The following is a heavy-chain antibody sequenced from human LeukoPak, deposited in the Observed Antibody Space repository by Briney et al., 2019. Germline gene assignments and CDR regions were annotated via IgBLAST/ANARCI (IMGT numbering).Heavy chain of an antibody. J-gene: IGHJ4*02. CDR1: GFTFSSYS. V-gene: IGHV3-48*01. Sequence: PGGSLRLSCAASGFTFSSYSMNWVRQAPGKGLEWVSYISSSSSTIYYADSVKGRFTISRDNAKNSLYLQMNSLRAEDTAVYYCARDSRYSSSWYGKNYWGQGTLVTVSS. CDR2: ISSSSSTI. D-gene: IGHD6-13*01. CDR3: ARDSRYSSSWYGKNY.